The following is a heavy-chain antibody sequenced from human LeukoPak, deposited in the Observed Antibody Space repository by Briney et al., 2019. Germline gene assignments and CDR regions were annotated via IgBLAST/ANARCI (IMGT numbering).Heavy chain of an antibody. CDR3: ARDPYNSGSSYFDY. V-gene: IGHV3-53*01. J-gene: IGHJ4*02. CDR2: IYSGGST. D-gene: IGHD3-10*01. CDR1: GFTFSDYY. Sequence: GGSLRLSCAASGFTFSDYYMSWIRQAPGKGLEWVSAIYSGGSTFYADSVKGRFTISRDNSKNTLYLQMNSLRAEDTAVYYCARDPYNSGSSYFDYWGQGTLVTVSS.